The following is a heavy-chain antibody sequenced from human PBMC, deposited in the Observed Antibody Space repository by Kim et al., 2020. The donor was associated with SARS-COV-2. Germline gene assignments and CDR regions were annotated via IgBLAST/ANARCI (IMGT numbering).Heavy chain of an antibody. J-gene: IGHJ4*02. V-gene: IGHV1-46*01. Sequence: YAQKFQGRVTMTRNTSTSTVYMELSSMRSEDTAVYYCARGIAVVGKKVDYWGQGTLVTVSS. CDR3: ARGIAVVGKKVDY. D-gene: IGHD6-19*01.